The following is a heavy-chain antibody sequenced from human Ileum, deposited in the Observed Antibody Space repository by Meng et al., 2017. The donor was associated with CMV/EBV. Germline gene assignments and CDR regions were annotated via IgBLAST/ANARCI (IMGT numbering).Heavy chain of an antibody. V-gene: IGHV3-73*01. J-gene: IGHJ4*02. D-gene: IGHD4-11*01. CDR2: IRGKANSYAT. CDR1: GFTFSGSA. CDR3: TRADSSNYGSLFDY. Sequence: GESLKISCAASGFTFSGSAMHWVRQASGKGLEWVGRIRGKANSYATAYAASVKGRFTISRDESKNTAYLQMNSLKTEDTAVYYCTRADSSNYGSLFDYWGQG.